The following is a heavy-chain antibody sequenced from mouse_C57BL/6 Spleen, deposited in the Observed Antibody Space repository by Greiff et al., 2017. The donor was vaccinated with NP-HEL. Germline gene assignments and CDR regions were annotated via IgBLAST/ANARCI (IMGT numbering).Heavy chain of an antibody. J-gene: IGHJ1*03. CDR2: IYWDDDK. CDR1: GFSLSTSGMG. CDR3: ARRAEKYDYDGDWYFDV. Sequence: QVTLKVSGPGILQSSQTLSLTCSFSGFSLSTSGMGVSWIRQPSGKGLEWLAHIYWDDDKRYNPSLKSRLTISKDTASNQVFLKITSVDTADTATYYCARRAEKYDYDGDWYFDVWGTGTTVTGSS. V-gene: IGHV8-12*01. D-gene: IGHD2-4*01.